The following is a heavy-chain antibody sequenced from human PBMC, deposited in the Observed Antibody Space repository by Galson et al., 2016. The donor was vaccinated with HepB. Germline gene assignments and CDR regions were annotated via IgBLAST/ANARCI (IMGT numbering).Heavy chain of an antibody. D-gene: IGHD6-13*01. CDR2: IWYDGQNK. Sequence: SLRLSCAASGFTFSSYGMHWVRQAPGKGLEWVAVIWYDGQNKYYADSVKGRFTISRDNSRNTLYLQVNSLRVEDTAVYYCAGSSSRSYYFGMNVWGQGTTVTVSS. J-gene: IGHJ6*02. CDR1: GFTFSSYG. CDR3: AGSSSRSYYFGMNV. V-gene: IGHV3-33*01.